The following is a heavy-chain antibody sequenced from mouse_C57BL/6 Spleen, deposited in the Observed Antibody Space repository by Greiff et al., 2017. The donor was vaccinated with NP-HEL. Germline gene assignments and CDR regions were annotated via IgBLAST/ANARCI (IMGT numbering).Heavy chain of an antibody. CDR2: IYPGSGST. CDR3: ARGGYYGGNWFAY. CDR1: GYTFTSYW. Sequence: QVHVKQPGAELVKPGASVKMSCKASGYTFTSYWITWVKQRPGQGLEWIGDIYPGSGSTNYNEKFKSKATLTVDTSSSTAYMQLSSLTSEDSAVYYCARGGYYGGNWFAYWGQGTLVTVSA. D-gene: IGHD2-3*01. J-gene: IGHJ3*01. V-gene: IGHV1-55*01.